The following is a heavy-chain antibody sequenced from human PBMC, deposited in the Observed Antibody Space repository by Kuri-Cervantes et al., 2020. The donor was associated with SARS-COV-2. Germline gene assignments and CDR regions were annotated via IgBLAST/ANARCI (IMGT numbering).Heavy chain of an antibody. J-gene: IGHJ6*02. D-gene: IGHD3-10*01. CDR3: ARAPKGGLLWFGELLGGMDV. CDR1: GGSISSSSYY. Sequence: SETLSLTCTVSGGSISSSSYYWGWIRQPPGKGLEWIGSIYYSGSTYYNPSLKSRVTISVDTSKNQFSLKLSSVTAADTAVYYCARAPKGGLLWFGELLGGMDVWGQGTTVTVSS. V-gene: IGHV4-39*07. CDR2: IYYSGST.